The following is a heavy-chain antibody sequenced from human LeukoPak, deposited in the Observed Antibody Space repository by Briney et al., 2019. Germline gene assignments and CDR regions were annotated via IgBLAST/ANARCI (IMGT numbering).Heavy chain of an antibody. CDR1: GYTFTGYY. J-gene: IGHJ3*02. CDR3: AREEDSSGFVDAFDI. Sequence: ASVKVSCKASGYTFTGYYMHWVRQAPGQGLEWMGWINPNSGGTNYAQKFQGRVAMTRDTSISTAYMELSRLRSDDTAVYYCAREEDSSGFVDAFDIWGQGTMVTVSS. V-gene: IGHV1-2*02. CDR2: INPNSGGT. D-gene: IGHD6-19*01.